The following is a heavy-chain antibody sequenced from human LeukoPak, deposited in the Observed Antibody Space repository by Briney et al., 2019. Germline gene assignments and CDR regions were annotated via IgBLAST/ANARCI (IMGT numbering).Heavy chain of an antibody. J-gene: IGHJ4*02. D-gene: IGHD2-15*01. CDR3: ASDIVVVVAAKVFDY. Sequence: GGSLRLSCAASGFTFSSYAMHWVRQAPGKGLEWVAVISYDGSNKYYADSVKGRFTISRDNSKNTLYLQMSSLRAEDTAVYYCASDIVVVVAAKVFDYWGQGTLVTVSS. CDR2: ISYDGSNK. CDR1: GFTFSSYA. V-gene: IGHV3-30*04.